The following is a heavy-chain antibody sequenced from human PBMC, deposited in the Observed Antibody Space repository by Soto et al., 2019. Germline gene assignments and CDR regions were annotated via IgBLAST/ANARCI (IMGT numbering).Heavy chain of an antibody. CDR1: GFTFSGSA. CDR2: IRGKANSYAT. J-gene: IGHJ6*02. D-gene: IGHD6-13*01. V-gene: IGHV3-73*01. Sequence: GGSLRLSCAASGFTFSGSAMHWVRKASGKGLEWVGRIRGKANSYATAYAASVKGRFTISRDDSKNTAYLQMNSLKTEDTAVYYCTTDSSSFDGMDVWGQGTTVTVSS. CDR3: TTDSSSFDGMDV.